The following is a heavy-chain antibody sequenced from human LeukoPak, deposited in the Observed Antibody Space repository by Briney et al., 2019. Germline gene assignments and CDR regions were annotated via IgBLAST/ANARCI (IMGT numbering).Heavy chain of an antibody. CDR2: ISSSSSYI. J-gene: IGHJ3*02. Sequence: GGSLRLSCAASGFTFSNYAMNWVRQAPGKGLEWVSSISSSSSYIYYADSVKGRFTISRDNAKNSLYLQMNSLRAEDTAVYYCARDSAGDAFDIWGQGTMVTVSS. CDR1: GFTFSNYA. V-gene: IGHV3-21*01. CDR3: ARDSAGDAFDI. D-gene: IGHD6-13*01.